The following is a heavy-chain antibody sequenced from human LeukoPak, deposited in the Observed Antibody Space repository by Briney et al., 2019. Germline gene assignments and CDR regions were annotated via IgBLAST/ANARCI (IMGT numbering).Heavy chain of an antibody. D-gene: IGHD1-26*01. V-gene: IGHV3-33*01. Sequence: GRYLRLSCIASGFTFNSYAMFWVRQAPGKGLEWVSLIWYDGSNKYYADSVKGRFTISRDNSKNTLYLQMNSLRAEDTAVYYCARARGWEPNYYYYYMDVWGKGTTVTVSS. CDR1: GFTFNSYA. CDR3: ARARGWEPNYYYYYMDV. J-gene: IGHJ6*03. CDR2: IWYDGSNK.